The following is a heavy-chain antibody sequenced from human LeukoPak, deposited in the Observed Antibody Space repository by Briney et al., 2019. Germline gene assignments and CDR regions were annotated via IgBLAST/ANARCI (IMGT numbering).Heavy chain of an antibody. V-gene: IGHV3-23*01. Sequence: GGSLRLSCAASGFTFSSYAMHWVRQAPGKGLEWVSAISGSGGSTYYADSVKGRFTISRDNSKNTLYLQMNSLRAEDTAVYYCAKAPVGYSYGSYYFDYWGQGTLVTVSS. CDR2: ISGSGGST. D-gene: IGHD5-18*01. CDR1: GFTFSSYA. CDR3: AKAPVGYSYGSYYFDY. J-gene: IGHJ4*02.